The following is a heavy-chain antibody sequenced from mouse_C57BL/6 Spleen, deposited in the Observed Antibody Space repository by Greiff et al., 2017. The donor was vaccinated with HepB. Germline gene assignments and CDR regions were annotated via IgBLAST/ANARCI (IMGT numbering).Heavy chain of an antibody. CDR3: TRFPGSSYVREFAY. J-gene: IGHJ3*01. D-gene: IGHD1-1*01. Sequence: VQLVESGAELVRPGASVTLSCKASGYTFTDYEMHWVKQTPVHGLEWIGAIDPETGGTAYNQKFKGKAILTADKSSSTAYMELRSLTSEDSAVYYCTRFPGSSYVREFAYWGQGTLVTVSA. V-gene: IGHV1-15*01. CDR1: GYTFTDYE. CDR2: IDPETGGT.